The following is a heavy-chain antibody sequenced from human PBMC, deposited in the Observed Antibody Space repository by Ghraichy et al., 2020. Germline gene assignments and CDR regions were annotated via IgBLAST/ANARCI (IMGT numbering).Heavy chain of an antibody. CDR3: ARILHPYSSVYFDY. CDR1: GDFISRYY. Sequence: SETLSLTCTVSGDFISRYYWSWIRQPPGRGLEWVAYIDYSGSTKFNPSLKNRVSISIDTSKNQFSLKVNSVTAADTAVYYCARILHPYSSVYFDYWGQGTLVTVSS. V-gene: IGHV4-59*01. D-gene: IGHD6-19*01. CDR2: IDYSGST. J-gene: IGHJ4*02.